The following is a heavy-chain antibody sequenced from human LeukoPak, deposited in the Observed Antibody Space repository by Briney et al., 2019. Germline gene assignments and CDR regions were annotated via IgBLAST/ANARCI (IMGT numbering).Heavy chain of an antibody. D-gene: IGHD5-18*01. CDR1: GHTFTSYA. Sequence: ASVKVSCKASGHTFTSYAMHWVRQAPGQRLEWMGWINAGNGNTKYSQKFQGRVTITRDTSASTAYMELSSLRSEDTAVYYCASTLEGSYSYGNTALDYWGQGTLVTVSS. CDR2: INAGNGNT. V-gene: IGHV1-3*01. J-gene: IGHJ4*02. CDR3: ASTLEGSYSYGNTALDY.